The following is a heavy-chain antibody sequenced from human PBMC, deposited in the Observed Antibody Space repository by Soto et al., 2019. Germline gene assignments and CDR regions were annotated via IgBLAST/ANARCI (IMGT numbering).Heavy chain of an antibody. V-gene: IGHV3-33*01. CDR2: ISSDDTDE. CDR1: GFTFMHSI. Sequence: GGSLRLSCAASGFTFMHSIVHYVRLAPGKGLEWVAVISSDDTDEDYSDSVIGLFTISSDNSNTTLYLHFHCLRAEDTAVYYCARGLIKLAGGAFDIWGQGKMV. J-gene: IGHJ3*02. CDR3: ARGLIKLAGGAFDI. D-gene: IGHD3-16*01.